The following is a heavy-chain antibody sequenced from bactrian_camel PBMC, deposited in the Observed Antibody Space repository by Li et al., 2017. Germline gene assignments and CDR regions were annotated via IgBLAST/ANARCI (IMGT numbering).Heavy chain of an antibody. CDR1: GLQYEYDW. CDR2: IDSDGST. CDR3: ATRRGRGRTKSWSLPHHKRGIWS. J-gene: IGHJ6*01. V-gene: IGHV3S53*01. Sequence: HVQLVESGGGSVRAGGSLTVSCKASGLQYEYDWWMFSWFRQAPGKKREGVGTIDSDGSTMYADSVKGRFTISRDNDANTVYLRMDSLTPDDTAMYYCATRRGRGRTKSWSLPHHKRGIWSLGSGDPGHRL. D-gene: IGHD4*01.